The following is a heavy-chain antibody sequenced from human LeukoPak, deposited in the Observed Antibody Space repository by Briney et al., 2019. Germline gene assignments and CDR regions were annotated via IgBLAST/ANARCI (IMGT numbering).Heavy chain of an antibody. CDR1: GGSISSSSYY. Sequence: SETLSLTCTVSGGSISSSSYYWGWIRQPPGKGLEWIGSIYYSGSTYYNPSLKSRVTISVDTSKNQFSLKLSSVTAADTAVYYCARDLQTLDYWGQGTLVTVSS. CDR2: IYYSGST. V-gene: IGHV4-39*07. CDR3: ARDLQTLDY. J-gene: IGHJ4*02.